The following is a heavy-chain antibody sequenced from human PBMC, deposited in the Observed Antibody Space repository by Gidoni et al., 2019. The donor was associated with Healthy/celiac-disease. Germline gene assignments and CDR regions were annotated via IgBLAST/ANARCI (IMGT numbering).Heavy chain of an antibody. V-gene: IGHV3-33*01. CDR2: IWYDGSNK. Sequence: QVQLVESGGGVVQPGRSLRLSCAASGFTFSSYGMHWVRQAPGKGLEWVAVIWYDGSNKYYADSVKGRFTISRDNSKNTLYLQMNSLRAEDTAVYYCARGGGHHYGGDYWGQGTLVTVSS. CDR1: GFTFSSYG. D-gene: IGHD4-17*01. CDR3: ARGGGHHYGGDY. J-gene: IGHJ4*02.